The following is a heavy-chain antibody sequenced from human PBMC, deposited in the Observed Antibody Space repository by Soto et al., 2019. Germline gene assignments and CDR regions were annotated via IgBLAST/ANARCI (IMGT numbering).Heavy chain of an antibody. CDR2: ISGSGGST. J-gene: IGHJ4*02. CDR1: GFTFSSYA. CDR3: AKDRWTNSSGWYYKGPNFDY. D-gene: IGHD6-19*01. V-gene: IGHV3-23*01. Sequence: GGSLRLSCAASGFTFSSYAMSWVRQAPGKGLEWVSAISGSGGSTYYADSVKGRFTISRDNSKNTLYLQMNSLRAEDTAVYYCAKDRWTNSSGWYYKGPNFDYWGQGTLVTVSS.